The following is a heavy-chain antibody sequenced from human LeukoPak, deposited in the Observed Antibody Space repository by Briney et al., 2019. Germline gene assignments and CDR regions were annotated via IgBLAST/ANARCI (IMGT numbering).Heavy chain of an antibody. CDR1: GYTLTELS. J-gene: IGHJ6*02. Sequence: ASVTVSCTVSGYTLTELSMHWVRQAPGKGLEWMGGFDPEDGETIYAQKFQGRVTMTEDTSTDTAYMELSSLRSEDTAVYYCATDMRTVADYYYYGLDVWGQGTTVTVSS. CDR3: ATDMRTVADYYYYGLDV. CDR2: FDPEDGET. V-gene: IGHV1-24*01. D-gene: IGHD4-23*01.